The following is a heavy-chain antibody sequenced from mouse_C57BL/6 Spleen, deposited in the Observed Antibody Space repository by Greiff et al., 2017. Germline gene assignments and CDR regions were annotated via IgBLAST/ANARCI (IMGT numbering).Heavy chain of an antibody. Sequence: EVKLVESEGGLVQPGSSMKLSCTASGFAFSDYYMAWVRQVPEKGLEWVANINYDGSSTYYLDSLKSRFIISRDNAKNILYLQMSSLKSDDTATYYCAREGYGSGYAMDYWGQGTSVTVSS. D-gene: IGHD1-1*01. V-gene: IGHV5-16*01. CDR3: AREGYGSGYAMDY. J-gene: IGHJ4*01. CDR1: GFAFSDYY. CDR2: INYDGSST.